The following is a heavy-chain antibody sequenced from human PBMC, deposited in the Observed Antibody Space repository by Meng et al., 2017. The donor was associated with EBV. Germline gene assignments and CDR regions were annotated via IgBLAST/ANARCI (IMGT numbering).Heavy chain of an antibody. CDR2: INAGNGNT. J-gene: IGHJ5*02. CDR1: GYTFTSYA. Sequence: QVPLWQFGAEVKKPGASVKVSCKASGYTFTSYAMHWVRQAPGQRLEWMGWINAGNGNTKYSQKFQGRVTITRDTSASTAYMELSSLRSEDTAVYYCARRGGVADWFDPWGQGTLVTVSS. D-gene: IGHD2-15*01. CDR3: ARRGGVADWFDP. V-gene: IGHV1-3*01.